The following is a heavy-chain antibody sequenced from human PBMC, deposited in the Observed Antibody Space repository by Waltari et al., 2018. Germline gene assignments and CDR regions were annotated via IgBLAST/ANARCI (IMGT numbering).Heavy chain of an antibody. CDR3: ATHAYRGEGLTRPDY. CDR2: IYYSGST. Sequence: QLQLQESGPGLVKPSETLSLTCTVSGGSISSSSYYWGWIRQPPGKGLEWIGSIYYSGSTYYTPSLKSRVTISVDTSKNQFSLKLSSVTAADTAVYYCATHAYRGEGLTRPDYWGQGTLVTVSS. D-gene: IGHD3-16*01. J-gene: IGHJ4*02. V-gene: IGHV4-39*07. CDR1: GGSISSSSYY.